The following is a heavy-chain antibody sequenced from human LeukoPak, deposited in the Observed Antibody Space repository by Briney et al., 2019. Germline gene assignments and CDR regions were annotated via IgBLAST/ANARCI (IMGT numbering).Heavy chain of an antibody. D-gene: IGHD6-6*01. CDR1: GYSISSGYY. J-gene: IGHJ4*02. Sequence: SETLSLTCTVSGYSISSGYYWGWIRQPPGRGLEWIGRIYHSGSTYYNPSLKSRVTISVDTSKKQFSLKLGSVTAADTAVYYCARENSKYSSPGTFDYWGQGTLVTVSS. CDR2: IYHSGST. CDR3: ARENSKYSSPGTFDY. V-gene: IGHV4-38-2*02.